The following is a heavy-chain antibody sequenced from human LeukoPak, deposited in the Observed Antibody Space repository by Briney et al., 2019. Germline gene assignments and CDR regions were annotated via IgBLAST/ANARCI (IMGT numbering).Heavy chain of an antibody. CDR2: INPNSGGT. CDR1: GYTFTGYY. V-gene: IGHV1-2*02. Sequence: ASVKVSCKASGYTFTGYYMHWVRQAPGQGLEWMGWINPNSGGTNYAQKFQGRVTMTRDTSISTAYMELSRLRSDDTAVYYCASSTSDIITFGGVIVPYYWGQGTLVTVSS. CDR3: ASSTSDIITFGGVIVPYY. J-gene: IGHJ4*02. D-gene: IGHD3-16*02.